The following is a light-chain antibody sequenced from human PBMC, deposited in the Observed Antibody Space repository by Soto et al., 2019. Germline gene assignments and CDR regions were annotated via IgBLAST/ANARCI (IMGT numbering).Light chain of an antibody. Sequence: SYELTQPPSVSVAPGKTARITCGGNNIGSKSVHWYQQKPGQAPVLVIYYDSDRPSGIPERFSGSNSGNTATLTISRVEAGDEADYYCQVWDSSSDHPHVLFGGGTKVTVL. J-gene: IGLJ2*01. CDR1: NIGSKS. CDR3: QVWDSSSDHPHVL. CDR2: YDS. V-gene: IGLV3-21*04.